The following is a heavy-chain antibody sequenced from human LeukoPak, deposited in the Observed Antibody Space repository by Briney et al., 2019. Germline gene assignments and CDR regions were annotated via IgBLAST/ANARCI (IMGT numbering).Heavy chain of an antibody. CDR1: GFTFSSYA. CDR2: ISSSGSTI. CDR3: ARVGYSYGYYYYYMDV. V-gene: IGHV3-48*03. D-gene: IGHD5-18*01. Sequence: GGSLRLSCAASGFTFSSYAMHWVRQAPGKGLEWVSYISSSGSTIYYADSVKGRFTISRDNAKNSLYLQMNSLRAEDTAVYYCARVGYSYGYYYYYMDVWGKGTTVTVSS. J-gene: IGHJ6*03.